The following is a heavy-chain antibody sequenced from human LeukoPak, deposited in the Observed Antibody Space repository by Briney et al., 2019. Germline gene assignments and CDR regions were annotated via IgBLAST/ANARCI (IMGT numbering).Heavy chain of an antibody. CDR3: ARDLNWGRPEGDY. CDR1: GYTFTSNY. J-gene: IGHJ4*02. Sequence: ASVKVSCKAFGYTFTSNYMHWVRQAPGQGPEWMGVISPSGGSTTYAQKFQGRVTLTRDMSTSTDYLELSSLRSEDTAVYYCARDLNWGRPEGDYWGQGTLVTVSS. D-gene: IGHD7-27*01. CDR2: ISPSGGST. V-gene: IGHV1-46*01.